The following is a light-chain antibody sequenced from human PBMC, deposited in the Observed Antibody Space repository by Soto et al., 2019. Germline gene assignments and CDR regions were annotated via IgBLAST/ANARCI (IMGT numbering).Light chain of an antibody. V-gene: IGKV1-27*01. J-gene: IGKJ4*01. CDR3: QKYNSAPLT. CDR2: AAS. Sequence: DIQMTQSPSSLSASVGDRVTITCRASQGISNYLAWYQQKPGKVPKLLIYAASTLQSGVPSRFSGSGSGTDFTLTISSLHTEDVATSYCQKYNSAPLTFGGRNKVEIK. CDR1: QGISNY.